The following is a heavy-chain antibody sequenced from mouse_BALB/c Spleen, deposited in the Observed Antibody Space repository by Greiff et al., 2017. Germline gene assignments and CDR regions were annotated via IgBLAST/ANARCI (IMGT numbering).Heavy chain of an antibody. CDR1: GYTFTSYW. Sequence: KQPGSELVRPGASVKLSCKASGYTFTSYWMHWVKQRPGQGLEWIGNIYPGSGSTNYDEKFKSKATLTVDTSSSTAYMQLSSLTSEDSAVYYCTRSGNYYGLDYWGQGTTLTVSS. CDR2: IYPGSGST. J-gene: IGHJ2*01. CDR3: TRSGNYYGLDY. V-gene: IGHV1S22*01. D-gene: IGHD2-1*01.